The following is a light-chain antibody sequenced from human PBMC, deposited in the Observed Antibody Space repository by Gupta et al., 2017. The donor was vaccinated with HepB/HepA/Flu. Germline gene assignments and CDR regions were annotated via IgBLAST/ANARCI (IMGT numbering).Light chain of an antibody. J-gene: IGKJ3*01. CDR3: QQDDNLPFT. CDR1: EDISYY. CDR2: DTS. V-gene: IGKV1-33*01. Sequence: DTQMTQSPSSLSASVGDRVTLTCQASEDISYYLNWYQHKPGEAPSLVIYDTSKLETGVSSRFNGSGSGTDFTLTISTLEPEDFATYYCQQDDNLPFTFGHGTKIDIK.